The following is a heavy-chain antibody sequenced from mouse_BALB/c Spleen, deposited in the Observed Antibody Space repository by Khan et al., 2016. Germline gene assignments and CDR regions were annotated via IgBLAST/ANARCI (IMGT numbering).Heavy chain of an antibody. Sequence: EVELVESGGGLVQPGGSLKLSCVASGFTFSNYGMSWVRQTPDKRLELVATINSNAGNTYYPDSVKGRFTFSRDNSDNTLYLQMRSPKSEDTAIDYCARVYSYGSPNFEYLGQGTTLTVSS. J-gene: IGHJ2*01. D-gene: IGHD1-1*01. CDR2: INSNAGNT. V-gene: IGHV5-6-3*01. CDR3: ARVYSYGSPNFEY. CDR1: GFTFSNYG.